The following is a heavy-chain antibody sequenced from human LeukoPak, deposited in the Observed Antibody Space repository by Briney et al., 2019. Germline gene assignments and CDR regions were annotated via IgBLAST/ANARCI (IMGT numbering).Heavy chain of an antibody. V-gene: IGHV3-9*01. D-gene: IGHD6-13*01. CDR3: AKDRIAAGN. J-gene: IGHJ4*02. CDR1: GFAFDDYA. CDR2: ISWNSGSI. Sequence: GRSLRLSCAASGFAFDDYAMHWVRQAPGKGLEWVSGISWNSGSIGYADSVKGRFTISRDNAKNSLYLQMNSLRAEDTALYYCAKDRIAAGNWGQGTLVTVSS.